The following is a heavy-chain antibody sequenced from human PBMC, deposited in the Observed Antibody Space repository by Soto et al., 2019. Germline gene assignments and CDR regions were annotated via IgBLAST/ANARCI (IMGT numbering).Heavy chain of an antibody. CDR2: INHSGST. CDR1: GGSFSGYY. V-gene: IGHV4-34*01. J-gene: IGHJ4*02. D-gene: IGHD3-10*01. Sequence: ETLSLTCAVYGGSFSGYYWSWIRQPPGKGLEWIGEINHSGSTNYNPSLKSRVTISVDTSKNQFSLKLSSVTAADTAVYYCARQGYYYGSGSYYKFDCWGQGTLVTVSS. CDR3: ARQGYYYGSGSYYKFDC.